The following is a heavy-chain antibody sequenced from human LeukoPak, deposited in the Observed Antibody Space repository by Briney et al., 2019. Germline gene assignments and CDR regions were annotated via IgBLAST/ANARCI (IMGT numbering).Heavy chain of an antibody. Sequence: SETLSLTCTVSGGSISSYYWSWIRQPAGKGLEWIGRIYTSGSTNYNPSLKSRVTISVDTSKNQFSLKLSSVTAADTAVYYCARGSASSRAMMIVGWFDPWGQGTLVTVSS. CDR2: IYTSGST. CDR1: GGSISSYY. D-gene: IGHD3-22*01. CDR3: ARGSASSRAMMIVGWFDP. V-gene: IGHV4-4*07. J-gene: IGHJ5*02.